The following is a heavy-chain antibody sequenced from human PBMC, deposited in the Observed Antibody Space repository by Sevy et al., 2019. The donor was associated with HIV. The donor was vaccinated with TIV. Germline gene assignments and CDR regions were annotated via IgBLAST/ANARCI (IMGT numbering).Heavy chain of an antibody. D-gene: IGHD4-17*01. CDR1: GFTFTNAW. CDR3: TTDREYGDYKGGFDY. CDR2: IRSNTDGGTT. J-gene: IGHJ4*02. V-gene: IGHV3-15*01. Sequence: GGSLRLSCAVSGFTFTNAWMGWVRQAPGKGLERVGRIRSNTDGGTTDYAAPLKGRFTISRDDSKNTLYLQMNILKSADTAVYYCTTDREYGDYKGGFDYWGQGTLVTVSS.